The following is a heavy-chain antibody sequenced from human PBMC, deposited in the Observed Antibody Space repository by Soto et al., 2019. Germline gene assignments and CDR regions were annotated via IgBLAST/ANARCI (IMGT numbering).Heavy chain of an antibody. V-gene: IGHV4-39*01. CDR2: LHYSGST. Sequence: QLQLQESGPGLVKPSETLSLTCTVSGDSVTISDYYWGWIRQPPGKGLEWIGSLHYSGSTYYNPSLNSRVTISGDTSKKQFSLNLTSVTAADAAVYYCAAHDSGGYYAEYWGQGTLVTVSA. D-gene: IGHD3-22*01. J-gene: IGHJ4*02. CDR3: AAHDSGGYYAEY. CDR1: GDSVTISDYY.